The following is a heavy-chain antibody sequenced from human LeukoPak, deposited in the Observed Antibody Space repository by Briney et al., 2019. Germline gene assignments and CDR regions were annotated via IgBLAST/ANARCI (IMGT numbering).Heavy chain of an antibody. CDR3: AKDLSGGNSMDYFDY. J-gene: IGHJ4*02. Sequence: GGSLRLSCVASGFTFSSYAMSWVRQAPGKGLEWVSAISGSGGSTYNADSVKGRFTISRDNSKNTLYLQMNSLRAEDTAVYYCAKDLSGGNSMDYFDYWGQGTLVTVSS. V-gene: IGHV3-23*01. CDR2: ISGSGGST. CDR1: GFTFSSYA. D-gene: IGHD4-23*01.